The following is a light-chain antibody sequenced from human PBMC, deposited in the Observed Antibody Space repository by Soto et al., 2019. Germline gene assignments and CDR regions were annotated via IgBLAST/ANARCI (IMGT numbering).Light chain of an antibody. CDR1: GGHSTSS. J-gene: IGLJ2*01. V-gene: IGLV4-69*02. CDR2: LNSDGSH. CDR3: QTWGRGIVV. Sequence: QLVLTQTPSASASLGASVNLTCTLTGGHSTSSIGWHQQQPQRGPRFLMRLNSDGSHSKGDGIPDRFSGSSSGAERFLTISSLQSEDEADYYCQTWGRGIVVFGGGTKLTVL.